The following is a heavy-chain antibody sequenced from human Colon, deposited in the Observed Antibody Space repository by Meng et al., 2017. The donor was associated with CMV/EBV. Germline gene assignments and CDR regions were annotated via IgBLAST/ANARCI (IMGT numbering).Heavy chain of an antibody. V-gene: IGHV1-2*02. Sequence: SCKASGYSFTGYYVHWLRQAPGQGLQWMGWVNSGSGGTFYSQAFQGRVTMSRDSSIGTAYMELSALTSDDTAMYYCVSLVTLRQGVVHWGQGTLVTVSS. CDR3: VSLVTLRQGVVH. J-gene: IGHJ1*01. CDR2: VNSGSGGT. D-gene: IGHD2-21*02. CDR1: GYSFTGYY.